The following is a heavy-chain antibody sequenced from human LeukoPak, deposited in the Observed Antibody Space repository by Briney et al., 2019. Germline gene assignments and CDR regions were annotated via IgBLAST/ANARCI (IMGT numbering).Heavy chain of an antibody. D-gene: IGHD6-13*01. V-gene: IGHV1-69*01. CDR3: ARGWARYSSSWYSRYYGMDV. Sequence: ASVRVSCKASGGTFSSSAISWVRQAPGQGLEWMGGIIPMFGTANYAQKFQGRVTITADESTSTAYMELSSLRSEDTAVYYCARGWARYSSSWYSRYYGMDVWGQGTTVTVSS. CDR2: IIPMFGTA. J-gene: IGHJ6*02. CDR1: GGTFSSSA.